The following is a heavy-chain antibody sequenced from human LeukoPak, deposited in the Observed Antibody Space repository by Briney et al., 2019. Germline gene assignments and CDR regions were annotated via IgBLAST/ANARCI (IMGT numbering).Heavy chain of an antibody. CDR3: VRDRGYSTFDY. J-gene: IGHJ4*02. CDR2: IKQDGSEK. D-gene: IGHD3-22*01. Sequence: GGSLRLSCAASGFTFSSYWMSWVRQAPGKGLEWVANIKQDGSEKYYVDSVKGRFTISRDNAKNSLYLQMNGLRAEDTAVYFCVRDRGYSTFDYWGQGTLDTVSS. CDR1: GFTFSSYW. V-gene: IGHV3-7*03.